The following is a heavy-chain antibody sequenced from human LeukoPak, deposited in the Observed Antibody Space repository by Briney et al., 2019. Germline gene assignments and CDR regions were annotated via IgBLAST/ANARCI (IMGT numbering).Heavy chain of an antibody. V-gene: IGHV3-23*01. Sequence: GGSLRLSCAASGFTFSSYAMSWVRQAPGKGLEWASAISGSGGSTYYADSVKGRFTISRDNSKNTLYLQMNSLRAEDTAVYYCAEDSELYYGDPQRYGMDVWGQGTTVTVSS. CDR1: GFTFSSYA. J-gene: IGHJ6*02. D-gene: IGHD4-17*01. CDR3: AEDSELYYGDPQRYGMDV. CDR2: ISGSGGST.